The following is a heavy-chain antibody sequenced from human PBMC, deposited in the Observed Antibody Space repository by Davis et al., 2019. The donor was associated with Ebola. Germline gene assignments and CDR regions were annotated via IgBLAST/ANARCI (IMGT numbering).Heavy chain of an antibody. D-gene: IGHD3-3*01. CDR3: ARGVKLRFLEWLLYGGFDY. J-gene: IGHJ4*02. V-gene: IGHV6-1*01. CDR2: TYYRSKWYN. Sequence: SQTLSLTCAISGDSVSSNSAAWNWIRQSPSRGLEWLGRTYYRSKWYNDYAVSVKNRITINPDTSKNQFSLQLNSVTAADTAVYYCARGVKLRFLEWLLYGGFDYWGQGTLVTVSS. CDR1: GDSVSSNSAA.